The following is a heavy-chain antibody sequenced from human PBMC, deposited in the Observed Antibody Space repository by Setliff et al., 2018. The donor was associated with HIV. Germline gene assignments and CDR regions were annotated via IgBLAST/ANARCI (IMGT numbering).Heavy chain of an antibody. V-gene: IGHV4-30-4*02. D-gene: IGHD2-8*02. J-gene: IGHJ4*02. Sequence: SETLSLTCTVSGGSITSGDYYWSWIRQPPGKGLEWIGYIYYSGSTYYNSSLKSRVTISVDTSKNQFSLKLSSVIAADTAVYYCAGMWSYETGGNPTATFDYWGQGVLVTVSS. CDR2: IYYSGST. CDR1: GGSITSGDYY. CDR3: AGMWSYETGGNPTATFDY.